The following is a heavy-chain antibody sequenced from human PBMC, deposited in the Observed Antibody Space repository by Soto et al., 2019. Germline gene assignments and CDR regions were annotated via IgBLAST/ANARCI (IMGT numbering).Heavy chain of an antibody. V-gene: IGHV1-18*04. CDR1: GYPFPSHG. J-gene: IGHJ4*02. Sequence: AAVKVSCKGSGYPFPSHGISWVRQAPGQGLEWMGWISAYNGNANYTKKLPGRVTMTTDTSSSTAYMEMRSLRSDDTAVYYCARVWYYDSSGYYAFDYWGLGTLVTVSS. CDR2: ISAYNGNA. CDR3: ARVWYYDSSGYYAFDY. D-gene: IGHD3-22*01.